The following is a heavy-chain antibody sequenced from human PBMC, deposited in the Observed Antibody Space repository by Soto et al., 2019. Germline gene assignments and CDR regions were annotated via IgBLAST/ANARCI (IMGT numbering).Heavy chain of an antibody. CDR1: GFTFKNYY. CDR3: ARGHFGMDV. CDR2: IAPRSTST. Sequence: QVQLAQSGGGLVKPGGSLRLSCAASGFTFKNYYMSWIRQTPGKGLEWVSYIAPRSTSTEYANSVRGRFTISRDNAKNSWYWQMDSLRAEDTALYYCARGHFGMDVWGQGTTVTVSS. V-gene: IGHV3-11*06. J-gene: IGHJ6*02.